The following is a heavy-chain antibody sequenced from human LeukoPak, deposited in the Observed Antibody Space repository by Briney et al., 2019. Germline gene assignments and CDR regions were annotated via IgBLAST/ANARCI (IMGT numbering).Heavy chain of an antibody. D-gene: IGHD3-9*01. CDR2: ITPSGGST. CDR3: ARDGGDYDILTGYYDY. CDR1: GYTFTSYY. Sequence: ASVKVSCKASGYTFTSYYMHWVRQAPGQGLEWMGIITPSGGSTSYAQKFQGRVTMTRDTSTSTVYMELSSLRSEDTDVYYCARDGGDYDILTGYYDYWGQGTLVTVSS. V-gene: IGHV1-46*01. J-gene: IGHJ4*02.